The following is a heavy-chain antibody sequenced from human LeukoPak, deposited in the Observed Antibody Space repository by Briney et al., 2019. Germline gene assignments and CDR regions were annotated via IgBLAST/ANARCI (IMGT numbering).Heavy chain of an antibody. CDR1: GFTLRDHA. D-gene: IGHD6-19*01. V-gene: IGHV3-23*01. Sequence: GGSLRLSCAVSGFTLRDHAMSWVRQAPGKGLEWVSAIRGTGTTTFYAASVKGRFTISRDNSKNTADLQMNSLRAEDTAVCYCAKVSWLGTLPSYHFDSWGQGTQVTVSS. CDR3: AKVSWLGTLPSYHFDS. J-gene: IGHJ4*02. CDR2: IRGTGTTT.